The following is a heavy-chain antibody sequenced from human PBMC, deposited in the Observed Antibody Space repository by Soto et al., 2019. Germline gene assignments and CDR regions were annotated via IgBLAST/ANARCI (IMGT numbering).Heavy chain of an antibody. D-gene: IGHD3-10*01. Sequence: ASVKVSCKASGYTFTNYHMHGVRQAPGQGFEWMGMINPNGGGTSYAQKFQGRVTMTRDTSTSTVHMELSSLTSEDTAVYYCARDNMHYYSPSGGYFYYGMDVWGQGTTVTVS. V-gene: IGHV1-46*01. CDR1: GYTFTNYH. CDR3: ARDNMHYYSPSGGYFYYGMDV. J-gene: IGHJ6*02. CDR2: INPNGGGT.